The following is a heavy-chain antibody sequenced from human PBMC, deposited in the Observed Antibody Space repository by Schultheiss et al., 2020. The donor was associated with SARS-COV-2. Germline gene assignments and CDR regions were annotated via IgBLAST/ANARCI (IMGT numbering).Heavy chain of an antibody. CDR3: ARQTVGIVN. J-gene: IGHJ4*02. CDR2: IYYSGST. Sequence: SQTLSLTCAVYGGSFSGYYWSWIRQPPGKGLEWIGYIYYSGSTNYNPSLKSRVTISVDTSKNQFSLKLSSVTAADTAVYYCARQTVGIVNWGQGTLVTVSS. V-gene: IGHV4-59*01. D-gene: IGHD4-23*01. CDR1: GGSFSGYY.